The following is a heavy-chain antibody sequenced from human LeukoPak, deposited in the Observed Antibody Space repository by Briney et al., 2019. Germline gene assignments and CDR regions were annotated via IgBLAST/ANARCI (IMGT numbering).Heavy chain of an antibody. V-gene: IGHV3-74*01. CDR2: IKSDGSST. J-gene: IGHJ5*02. CDR1: GFTFSSYW. CDR3: ARDRGSSGWYISGWFDP. Sequence: GGSLRLSCAASGFTFSSYWMHWVRQAPGKGLVWVSRIKSDGSSTSYADSVKGRFTISRDNAKNTLYLQMNSLRAEDTAVYYCARDRGSSGWYISGWFDPWGQGTLVTVSS. D-gene: IGHD6-19*01.